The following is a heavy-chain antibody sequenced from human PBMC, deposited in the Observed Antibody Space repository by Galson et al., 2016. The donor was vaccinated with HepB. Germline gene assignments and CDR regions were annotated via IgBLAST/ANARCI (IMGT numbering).Heavy chain of an antibody. CDR2: IYQTGTA. CDR3: TRGTLGTVATMAFDY. J-gene: IGHJ4*02. V-gene: IGHV4-4*02. CDR1: DGSITNNYW. Sequence: SETLSLTCAVSDGSITNNYWWSWVRQSPGKGLEWIGEIYQTGTAHCNPSFTSRATISVDKSKNQISLRLVSVTAADTAVYYCTRGTLGTVATMAFDYWGQGTLVSVTS. D-gene: IGHD4/OR15-4a*01.